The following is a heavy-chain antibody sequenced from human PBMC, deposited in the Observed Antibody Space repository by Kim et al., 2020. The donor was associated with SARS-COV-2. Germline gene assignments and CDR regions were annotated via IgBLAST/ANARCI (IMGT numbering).Heavy chain of an antibody. Sequence: GGSLRLSCAASGFTFSSYWMHWVRQAPGKGLVWVSRINSDGSSTNYADYVKGRFTVSRDNAKDTLYLQMDSLRAEDSAVYYCARVFRVTFYSGMDVWGQG. CDR3: ARVFRVTFYSGMDV. J-gene: IGHJ6*02. D-gene: IGHD3-10*01. V-gene: IGHV3-74*01. CDR2: INSDGSST. CDR1: GFTFSSYW.